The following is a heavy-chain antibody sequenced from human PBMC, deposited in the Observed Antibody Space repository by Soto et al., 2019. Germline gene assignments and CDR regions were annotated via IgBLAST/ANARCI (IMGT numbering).Heavy chain of an antibody. CDR1: GGTFSSYT. V-gene: IGHV1-69*02. J-gene: IGHJ4*02. CDR3: ASEVQRVPQFDY. D-gene: IGHD6-6*01. CDR2: IIPILGIA. Sequence: QVQLVQSGAEVKKPGSSVKVSCKASGGTFSSYTISWVRQAPGQGLEWMGRIIPILGIANYAQKFQGRVTITADKSTSPAYMELRSLRSEDTAVYYCASEVQRVPQFDYWGQGTLVTVSS.